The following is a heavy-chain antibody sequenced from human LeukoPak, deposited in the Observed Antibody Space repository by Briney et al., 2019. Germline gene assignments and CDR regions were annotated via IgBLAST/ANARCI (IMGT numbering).Heavy chain of an antibody. CDR2: IYHSGST. J-gene: IGHJ6*03. CDR3: ARDKVHSSSWYYYYYYMDV. Sequence: SETLSLTCTVSGGSISSSSYYWGWLRQPPGTGLEWIGSIYHSGSTYYNPSLKSRVTMSVDTSKNQFSLKLSSVTAADTAVYYCARDKVHSSSWYYYYYYMDVWGKGTTVTVSS. CDR1: GGSISSSSYY. D-gene: IGHD6-13*01. V-gene: IGHV4-39*07.